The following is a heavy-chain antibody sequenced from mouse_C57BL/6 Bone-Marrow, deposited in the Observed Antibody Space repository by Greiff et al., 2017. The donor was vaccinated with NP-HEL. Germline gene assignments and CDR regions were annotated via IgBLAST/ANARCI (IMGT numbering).Heavy chain of an antibody. V-gene: IGHV14-3*01. Sequence: EVQLQQSVAELVRPGASVKLSCTASGFNIKNTYMHWVKQRPEQGLEWIGRLDPANGNTKYAPKFQGKATITADTSSNTAYLQLSSLTSEDTAIYYCARRTTVVAKGGWYFDVWGTGTTVTVSS. CDR2: LDPANGNT. D-gene: IGHD1-1*01. CDR1: GFNIKNTY. J-gene: IGHJ1*03. CDR3: ARRTTVVAKGGWYFDV.